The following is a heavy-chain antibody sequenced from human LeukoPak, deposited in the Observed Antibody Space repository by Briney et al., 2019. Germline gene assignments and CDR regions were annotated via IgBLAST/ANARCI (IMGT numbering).Heavy chain of an antibody. CDR3: ARRSRVYSYVNWYFDY. J-gene: IGHJ4*02. D-gene: IGHD5-18*01. Sequence: SETPSLTCTLSGGSTSSYYWSSIRQPPRKRLEWIGYIYCSGSTNYNPSLKSRVTISVDTSKNQFSLKLSSVTAADTAVYYCARRSRVYSYVNWYFDYWGQGTLVTVSS. V-gene: IGHV4-59*08. CDR1: GGSTSSYY. CDR2: IYCSGST.